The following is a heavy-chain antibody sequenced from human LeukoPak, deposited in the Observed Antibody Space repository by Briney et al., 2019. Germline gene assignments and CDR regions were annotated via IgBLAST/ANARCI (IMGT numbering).Heavy chain of an antibody. D-gene: IGHD1-26*01. J-gene: IGHJ4*02. V-gene: IGHV3-43*01. CDR3: AKESDGGSFDIDY. CDR2: ISWDGGSR. Sequence: GGSLRLSCAASGFTFDDYTIHWVRQAPGKGLEWVSLISWDGGSRYYADSVKGRFTISRDNSKNSLYLQMNSLRIEDTALCYCAKESDGGSFDIDYWGQGTLVTVSS. CDR1: GFTFDDYT.